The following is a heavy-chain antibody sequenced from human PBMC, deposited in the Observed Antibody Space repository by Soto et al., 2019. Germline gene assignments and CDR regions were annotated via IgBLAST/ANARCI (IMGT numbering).Heavy chain of an antibody. Sequence: AAVKASCPSSGYTFTVYYMHWLRQAPGQGLEWMGWINPNSGGTNYAQKFQGWVTMTRDTPISTAYMELGRLRSDDTAVDYCPRVNTIYHENEGMVVWGTGTKVT. V-gene: IGHV1-2*04. CDR2: INPNSGGT. J-gene: IGHJ6*04. CDR1: GYTFTVYY. D-gene: IGHD3-3*01. CDR3: PRVNTIYHENEGMVV.